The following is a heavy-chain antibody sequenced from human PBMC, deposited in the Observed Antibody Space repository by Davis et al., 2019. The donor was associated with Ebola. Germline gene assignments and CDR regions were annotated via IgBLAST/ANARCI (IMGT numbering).Heavy chain of an antibody. CDR1: GYRFTNYW. CDR3: ARRRVIHDLSTNDYFDI. J-gene: IGHJ4*02. V-gene: IGHV5-51*01. CDR2: IYPGDSDT. Sequence: GESLKISCKASGYRFTNYWIGWLRQVPGRGLQWMGIIYPGDSDTRYSPSFQGQVTVSADKSISTAYLQWSSLKASDTAMYYCARRRVIHDLSTNDYFDIWGQGTLVTVSS. D-gene: IGHD5/OR15-5a*01.